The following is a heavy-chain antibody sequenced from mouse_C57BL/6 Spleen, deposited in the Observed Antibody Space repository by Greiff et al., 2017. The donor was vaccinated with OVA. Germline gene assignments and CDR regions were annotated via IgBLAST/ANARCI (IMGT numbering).Heavy chain of an antibody. J-gene: IGHJ1*03. Sequence: EVQRVESGGGLVQPTGSLKLSCAASGFTFTTYAMHWVRQAPGKGLEWVARIRSKSSNYANYYAVSVKDRFTISRDDSQSMLYLQMNNLKTEDTAMYYCVRWIDWETGDWYFDVWGTGTTVTVSS. V-gene: IGHV10-3*01. CDR1: GFTFTTYA. D-gene: IGHD4-1*01. CDR2: IRSKSSNYAN. CDR3: VRWIDWETGDWYFDV.